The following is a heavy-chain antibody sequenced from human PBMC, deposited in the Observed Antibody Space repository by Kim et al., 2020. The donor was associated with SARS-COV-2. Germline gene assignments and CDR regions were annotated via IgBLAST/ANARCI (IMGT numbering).Heavy chain of an antibody. CDR2: T. Sequence: TNYTPSLKSRVTMSVDTSKNRFSLKLSSVTAADTAVYYCAREDSSGYSDYWGQGTLVSVSS. V-gene: IGHV4-4*07. CDR3: AREDSSGYSDY. J-gene: IGHJ4*02. D-gene: IGHD3-22*01.